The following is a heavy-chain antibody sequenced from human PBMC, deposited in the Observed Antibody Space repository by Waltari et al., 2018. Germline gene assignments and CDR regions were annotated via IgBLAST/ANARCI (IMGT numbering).Heavy chain of an antibody. V-gene: IGHV1-46*01. J-gene: IGHJ6*02. Sequence: QVQLVQSGAEVKKPGASVKISCKTSEYTFTSSSLHWVRPAPGQGLEWMGIINPRGGSTIYAQKFQGRVTMTRDTSTSTVYMELSSLRSDDTAVYYCALDTGALWMDFWGQGTTVTVSS. CDR2: INPRGGST. CDR1: EYTFTSSS. CDR3: ALDTGALWMDF. D-gene: IGHD2-21*01.